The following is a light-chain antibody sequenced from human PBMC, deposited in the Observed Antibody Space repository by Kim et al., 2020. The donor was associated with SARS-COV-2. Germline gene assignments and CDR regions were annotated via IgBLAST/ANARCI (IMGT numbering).Light chain of an antibody. CDR1: SLRSYY. J-gene: IGLJ2*01. CDR2: GKN. V-gene: IGLV3-19*01. Sequence: VSLGQTVRITCQGDSLRSYYATWYQQKTGQAPILVIYGKNNRPSGIPDRFSGSSSGNTASLTITWTQAGDEADYYCNSRDSNDNVVFGGGTQLTVL. CDR3: NSRDSNDNVV.